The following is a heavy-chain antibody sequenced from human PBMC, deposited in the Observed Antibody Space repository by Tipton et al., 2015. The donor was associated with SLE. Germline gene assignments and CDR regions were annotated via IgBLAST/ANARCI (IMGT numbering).Heavy chain of an antibody. CDR1: GGTFSSYA. CDR3: ARDRDSSGYYASYYYCGMDV. V-gene: IGHV1-69*01. D-gene: IGHD3-22*01. Sequence: QSGPEVKKPGSSVKVSCKASGGTFSSYAISWVRQAPGQGLEWMGGIIPIFGTANYAQKFQGRVTITADESTSTAYMELSSLRSENTAVYYCARDRDSSGYYASYYYCGMDVWGQGTTVTVSS. CDR2: IIPIFGTA. J-gene: IGHJ6*02.